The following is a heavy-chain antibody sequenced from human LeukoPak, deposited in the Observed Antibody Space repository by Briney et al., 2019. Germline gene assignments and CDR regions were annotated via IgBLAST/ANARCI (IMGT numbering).Heavy chain of an antibody. CDR3: AKGHRLCSSGNCNSQVDS. J-gene: IGHJ5*01. Sequence: GGSLRLSCAASGFTFSSYAMSWVRQAPGKGLVWVSTISGSGTATHYADSVKGRFTISRDNSKNTLYLQMNSLRADDTAAYYCAKGHRLCSSGNCNSQVDSWGHGTLVIVPS. D-gene: IGHD2-15*01. CDR2: ISGSGTAT. CDR1: GFTFSSYA. V-gene: IGHV3-23*01.